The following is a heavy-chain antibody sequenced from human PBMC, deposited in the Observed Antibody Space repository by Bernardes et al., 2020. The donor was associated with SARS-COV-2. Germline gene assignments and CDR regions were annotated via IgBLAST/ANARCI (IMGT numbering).Heavy chain of an antibody. CDR1: GGSIHSSY. CDR3: ARVVPYTTSSYYFDY. V-gene: IGHV4-4*07. Sequence: SATLSLTCTVSGGSIHSSYWSWIRQPAGTGLEWIGRIYTSGSTNYNPSLKSRVTMSVDMSKNQFSLRLSSVTAADTAVYYCARVVPYTTSSYYFDYWGQGTLVTVSS. J-gene: IGHJ4*02. D-gene: IGHD6-6*01. CDR2: IYTSGST.